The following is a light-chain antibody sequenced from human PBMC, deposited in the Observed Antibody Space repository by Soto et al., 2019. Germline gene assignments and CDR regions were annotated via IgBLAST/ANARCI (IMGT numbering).Light chain of an antibody. CDR1: SGHSSNA. J-gene: IGLJ2*01. CDR2: LNSDGTY. CDR3: QTGGTMGV. V-gene: IGLV4-69*01. Sequence: QLVLAQPPSASASLGASVKLTCTLSSGHSSNAIAWHQLQPEKGPRYLMKLNSDGTYTKGNGIPDRFSGSSSGAERYLTISSLQSEDEADYYCQTGGTMGVFGGGTKLTVL.